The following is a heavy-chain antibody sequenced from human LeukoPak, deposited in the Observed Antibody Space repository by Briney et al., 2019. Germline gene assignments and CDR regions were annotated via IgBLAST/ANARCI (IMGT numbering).Heavy chain of an antibody. CDR3: ARDPNYYDSSGYLPYYFDY. D-gene: IGHD3-22*01. J-gene: IGHJ4*02. V-gene: IGHV1-46*01. Sequence: ASVKVSCKASGYTFTSYYMHWVRQAPGQGLEWMGIINPSGGSTSYAQKFQGRVTMTRDTSTSTAYMELSSLRSEDTAVYYCARDPNYYDSSGYLPYYFDYWGQGTLVTVSS. CDR2: INPSGGST. CDR1: GYTFTSYY.